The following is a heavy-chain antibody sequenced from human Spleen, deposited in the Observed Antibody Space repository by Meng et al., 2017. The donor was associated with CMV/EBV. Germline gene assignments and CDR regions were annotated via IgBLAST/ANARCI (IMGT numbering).Heavy chain of an antibody. J-gene: IGHJ4*02. V-gene: IGHV1-2*02. CDR2: INPHNGDT. CDR3: ARDYAGAGSSYFEY. Sequence: KSYGYTFTAYYIHWVRQAPGQGLEWMGWINPHNGDTDYAEKFQGRVTLTRGTAITTVHMDLGSLTSDDTAVYYCARDYAGAGSSYFEYWGQGTLVTVSS. D-gene: IGHD3-10*01. CDR1: GYTFTAYY.